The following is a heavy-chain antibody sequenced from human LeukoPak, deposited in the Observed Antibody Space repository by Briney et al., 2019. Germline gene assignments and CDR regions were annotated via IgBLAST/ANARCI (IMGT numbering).Heavy chain of an antibody. V-gene: IGHV3-74*01. Sequence: GGSLRLSCAASGFTFRSYWMQWARQAPGKGLVWVSRINSDGSTRSYADSVKGRFTISRDNAQNMLYLQMNSLRAEDTAVYYCARDQVFDFWGQGTLVTVSS. J-gene: IGHJ5*01. CDR3: ARDQVFDF. CDR2: INSDGSTR. CDR1: GFTFRSYW.